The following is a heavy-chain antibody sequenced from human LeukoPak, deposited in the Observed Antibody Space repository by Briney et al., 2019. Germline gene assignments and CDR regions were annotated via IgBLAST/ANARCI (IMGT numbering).Heavy chain of an antibody. V-gene: IGHV3-74*01. CDR2: INTDGTVT. CDR1: VFTFSKYW. Sequence: PGRSLRLSRAASVFTFSKYWMLWVRPAPGKGLESVSRINTDGTVTTYADSVKGRFTVSRDNADNTMFLRMNSVRDEDTAVYYCATKQWLAPPPDSWGQGTPVTVSS. CDR3: ATKQWLAPPPDS. D-gene: IGHD6-19*01. J-gene: IGHJ4*02.